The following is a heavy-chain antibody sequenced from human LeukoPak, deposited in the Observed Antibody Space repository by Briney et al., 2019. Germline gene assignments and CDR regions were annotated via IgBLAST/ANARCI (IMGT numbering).Heavy chain of an antibody. V-gene: IGHV4-59*08. CDR3: ARQTHYGSGTYYFFDY. Sequence: SETLSLTCTVSGSSINNYYWGWIRQAPGKGLEWIAYIHYTGITNYNPSLKSRVTISVDTSKNQFSLKLSSVTAADTAVYYCARQTHYGSGTYYFFDYWGQGTLVTVSS. CDR1: GSSINNYY. D-gene: IGHD3-10*01. CDR2: IHYTGIT. J-gene: IGHJ4*02.